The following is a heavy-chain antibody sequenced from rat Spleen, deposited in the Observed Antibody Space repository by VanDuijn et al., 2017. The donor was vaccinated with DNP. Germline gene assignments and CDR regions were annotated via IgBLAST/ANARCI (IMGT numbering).Heavy chain of an antibody. CDR3: ARHYYYSSYIYAMDA. CDR2: ISYDGSSG. V-gene: IGHV5-7*01. CDR1: GFTFTNYN. Sequence: EVRLVESGGGLVQPGRSMKLSCAASGFTFTNYNMAWVRQAPKKGLEWVATISYDGSSGDYRDSVKGRFTVSRDNAKSTLYLQMDSLRSEETATYYCARHYYYSSYIYAMDAWGQGTSVTVSS. J-gene: IGHJ4*01. D-gene: IGHD1-2*01.